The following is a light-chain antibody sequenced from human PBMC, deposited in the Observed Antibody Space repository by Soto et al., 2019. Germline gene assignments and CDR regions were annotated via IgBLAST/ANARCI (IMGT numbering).Light chain of an antibody. CDR1: QRVSSNY. J-gene: IGKJ2*01. CDR2: GAS. V-gene: IGKV3-20*01. CDR3: QQYGSSLYT. Sequence: EIVLTQTPGTLSLSPGDRGTLSCRASQRVSSNYLAWYQQRPGQAPRLLIYGASSRATGIPDRFSGSGSGTDFTLTINRLEPEDFAVYYCQQYGSSLYTFGQGTNVEIK.